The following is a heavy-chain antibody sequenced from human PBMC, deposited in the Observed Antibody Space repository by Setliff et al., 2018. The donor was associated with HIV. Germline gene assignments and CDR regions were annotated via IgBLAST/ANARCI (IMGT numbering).Heavy chain of an antibody. CDR3: ARQRGYGGNPFDY. V-gene: IGHV4-38-2*01. J-gene: IGHJ4*02. CDR1: GYSISSGYY. CDR2: IYHIGST. D-gene: IGHD4-17*01. Sequence: ASETLSLTCVVSGYSISSGYYWGWIRQPPGKGLEWIGSIYHIGSTYYNPSLKSRVTMSVDTSKNQFSLKLSSVTAPDTAVYYCARQRGYGGNPFDYWGQGTLVTVSS.